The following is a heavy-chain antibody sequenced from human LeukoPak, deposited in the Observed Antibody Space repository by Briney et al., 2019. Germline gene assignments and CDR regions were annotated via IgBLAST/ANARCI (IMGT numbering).Heavy chain of an antibody. D-gene: IGHD2-21*01. CDR2: ISGGAGTM. CDR3: ARDVIMDV. V-gene: IGHV3-48*01. CDR1: GFNFGTYS. J-gene: IGHJ6*03. Sequence: GGSLRLSCAASGFNFGTYSMNWVRQAPGTGLEWISYISGGAGTMYYASSVKGRFTISRDNAKNSLYLQLNSLRAEDTAVYYSARDVIMDVWGKGTTVTVSS.